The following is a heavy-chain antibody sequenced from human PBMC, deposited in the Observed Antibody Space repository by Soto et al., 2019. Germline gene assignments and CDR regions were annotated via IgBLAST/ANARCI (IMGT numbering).Heavy chain of an antibody. D-gene: IGHD6-19*01. CDR1: GGTFSSYA. Sequence: GASVKVSCKASGGTFSSYAISWVRQAPGQGLEWMGGIIPIFGTANYAQKFQGRVTITADESTSTAYMELSSLRSEDTAVYYCARLSSPIEGGRINDYWGQGTLVTFSS. CDR3: ARLSSPIEGGRINDY. V-gene: IGHV1-69*13. CDR2: IIPIFGTA. J-gene: IGHJ4*02.